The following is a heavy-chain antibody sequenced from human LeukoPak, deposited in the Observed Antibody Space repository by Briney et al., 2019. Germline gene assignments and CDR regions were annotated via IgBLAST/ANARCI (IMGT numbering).Heavy chain of an antibody. V-gene: IGHV3-66*02. Sequence: PGGSLRLSCAASGFTVSTSYMSWVRQAPGKGLEWVSVIFGDGSSYYADSAKGRFTISRDNSKNTLYLQMNSLGVEDTAVYYCARDYTGSYPPRWGQGALVTVSS. D-gene: IGHD1-26*01. CDR1: GFTVSTSY. CDR2: IFGDGSS. CDR3: ARDYTGSYPPR. J-gene: IGHJ4*02.